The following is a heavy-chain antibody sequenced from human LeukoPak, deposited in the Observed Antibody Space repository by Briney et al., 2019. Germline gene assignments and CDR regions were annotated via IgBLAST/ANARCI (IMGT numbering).Heavy chain of an antibody. Sequence: ASVKVSCKASGYTFTSYGISWVRQAPGQGLEWTGWISAYNGNTNYAQKLQGRVTMTTDTSTSTAYMELRSLGSDDTAVYYCARDGTTVVTRDAFDIWGQGTMVTVSS. V-gene: IGHV1-18*01. CDR2: ISAYNGNT. J-gene: IGHJ3*02. CDR3: ARDGTTVVTRDAFDI. D-gene: IGHD4-23*01. CDR1: GYTFTSYG.